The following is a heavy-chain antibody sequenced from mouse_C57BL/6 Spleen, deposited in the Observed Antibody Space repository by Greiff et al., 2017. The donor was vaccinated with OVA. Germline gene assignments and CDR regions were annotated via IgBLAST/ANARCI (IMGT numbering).Heavy chain of an antibody. CDR1: GFSFTTYA. CDR2: IRSKSNNYAT. CDR3: VRQRGYGNPAWFAY. Sequence: EVMLVESGGGLVQPKGSLKLSCAASGFSFTTYAMNWVRQAPGKGLEWVARIRSKSNNYATYYADSVKDRFTISRDDSESMLYLQMNNLKTEDTAMYYCVRQRGYGNPAWFAYWGQGTLVTVSA. V-gene: IGHV10-1*01. D-gene: IGHD2-10*02. J-gene: IGHJ3*01.